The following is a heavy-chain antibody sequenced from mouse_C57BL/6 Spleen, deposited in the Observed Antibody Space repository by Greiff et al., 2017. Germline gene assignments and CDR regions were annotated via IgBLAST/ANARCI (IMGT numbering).Heavy chain of an antibody. V-gene: IGHV1-18*01. CDR3: ARVRYYGSRDGGYFDV. CDR1: GYTFTDYN. Sequence: EVQLQQSGPELVKPGASVKIPCKASGYTFTDYNMDWVKQSHGKSLEWIGDINPNNGGTIYNQKFKGKATLTVDKSSSTAYMELRSLTSEDTAVXYCARVRYYGSRDGGYFDVWGTGTTVTVSS. CDR2: INPNNGGT. J-gene: IGHJ1*03. D-gene: IGHD1-1*01.